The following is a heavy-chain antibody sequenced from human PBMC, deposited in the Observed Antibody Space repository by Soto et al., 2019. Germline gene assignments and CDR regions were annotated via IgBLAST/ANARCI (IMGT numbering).Heavy chain of an antibody. CDR2: IYWDDDE. D-gene: IGHD3-22*01. Sequence: QITLKESGPPLVRPAQTLTLTCSFSGFSLTTLDMGVAWVRQPPGKAMEWLALIYWDDDERYNPSLQNRLAISKDTSTNQVVLTMTNMGPLDTATYYCAPAGDYDLLSFDHWGPGTMVTVSS. J-gene: IGHJ4*02. V-gene: IGHV2-5*02. CDR3: APAGDYDLLSFDH. CDR1: GFSLTTLDMG.